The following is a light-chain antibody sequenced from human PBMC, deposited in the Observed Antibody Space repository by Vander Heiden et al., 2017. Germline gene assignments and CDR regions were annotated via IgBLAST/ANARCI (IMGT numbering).Light chain of an antibody. J-gene: IGLJ2*01. Sequence: QSALTQPASVSGSPGQSITISCTGTSSDVGGYNYVSWYQQHPGKASKLMMYEVSNRPSGVSNRFSGSKSGNTDSLTISGLQAEDEADYYCSSYTSRSTLVVFGGGTKLTVL. CDR2: EVS. V-gene: IGLV2-14*01. CDR3: SSYTSRSTLVV. CDR1: SSDVGGYNY.